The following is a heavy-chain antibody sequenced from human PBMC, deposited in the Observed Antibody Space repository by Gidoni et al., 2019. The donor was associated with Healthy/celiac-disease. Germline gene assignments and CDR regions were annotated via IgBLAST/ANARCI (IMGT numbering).Heavy chain of an antibody. V-gene: IGHV3-9*01. D-gene: IGHD3-9*01. CDR2: ISWNSGSI. J-gene: IGHJ4*02. CDR1: GFTFDDYA. Sequence: EVQLVESGGGLVQPGRSLRLSCAASGFTFDDYAMHWVRQAPGKGLEWVSGISWNSGSIGYADSVKGRFTISRDNAKNSLYLQMNSLRAEDTALYYCAKGPISELKYYFDYWGQGTLVTVSS. CDR3: AKGPISELKYYFDY.